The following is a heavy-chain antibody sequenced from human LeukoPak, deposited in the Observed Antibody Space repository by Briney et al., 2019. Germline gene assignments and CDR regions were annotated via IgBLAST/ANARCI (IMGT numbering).Heavy chain of an antibody. CDR3: ASSRSYDWDNWFDP. Sequence: ASVKVSCKASGYTFTSYGISWVRQAPGQGREWMGWISAYNGNTNYAQKLQGRVTMTTDTSTSTAYMELRSLRSDDTAVYYCASSRSYDWDNWFDPWGQGTLVTVSS. J-gene: IGHJ5*02. V-gene: IGHV1-18*01. CDR1: GYTFTSYG. CDR2: ISAYNGNT. D-gene: IGHD3-9*01.